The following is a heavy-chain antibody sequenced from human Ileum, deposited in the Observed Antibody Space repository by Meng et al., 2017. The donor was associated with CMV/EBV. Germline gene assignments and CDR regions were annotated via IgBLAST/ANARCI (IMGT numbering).Heavy chain of an antibody. CDR2: ISHSGGT. V-gene: IGHV4-34*01. CDR3: ARVKTVTLNYYYFYTMDV. J-gene: IGHJ6*02. Sequence: SETLSLTCAVFGGSLSDYYWTWIRQSPGHGLGWIGEISHSGGTNYTPSLKSRVTISVDKSKNQFSLKLSSVTAADAAIYYWARVKTVTLNYYYFYTMDVWGQGTTVTVSS. CDR1: GGSLSDYY. D-gene: IGHD3-10*01.